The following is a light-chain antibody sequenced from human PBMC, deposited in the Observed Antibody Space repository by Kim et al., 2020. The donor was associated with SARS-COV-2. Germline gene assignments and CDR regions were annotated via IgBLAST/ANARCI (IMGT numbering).Light chain of an antibody. CDR1: QGIRKS. CDR2: AGS. V-gene: IGKV1-17*03. CDR3: LQHSDYPPT. Sequence: ASVGDSITITCRASQGIRKSLAWCQQKPGKAPKRLIFAGSTLQSGVPSRFSGSGSGTEFTLTISSLQPEDFATYYCLQHSDYPPTFGQGTKVDIK. J-gene: IGKJ1*01.